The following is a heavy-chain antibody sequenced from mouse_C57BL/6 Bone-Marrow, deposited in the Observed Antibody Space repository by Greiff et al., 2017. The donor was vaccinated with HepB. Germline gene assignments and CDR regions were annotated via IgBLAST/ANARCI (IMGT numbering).Heavy chain of an antibody. CDR1: GFTFSSYA. CDR3: TRSLPYYYGSSWYFDV. J-gene: IGHJ1*03. D-gene: IGHD1-1*01. V-gene: IGHV5-9-1*02. Sequence: EVKLVESGEGLVKPGGSLKLSCAASGFTFSSYAMSWVRQTPEKRLEWVAYISSGGDYIYYADTVKGRFTISRDNARNTLYLQMSSLKSEDTAMYYCTRSLPYYYGSSWYFDVWGTGTTVTVSS. CDR2: ISSGGDYI.